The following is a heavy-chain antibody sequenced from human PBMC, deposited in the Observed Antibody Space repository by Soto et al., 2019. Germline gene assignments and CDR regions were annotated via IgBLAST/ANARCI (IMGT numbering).Heavy chain of an antibody. D-gene: IGHD3-3*01. Sequence: GGSLRLSCAASGFTFSSYWMSWVRQAPGKGLEWVANIKQDGSEKYYVDSVKGRFTISRDNAKNSLYLQMNSLRAEDTAVYYCARDNDFWSGYYTGARYYFDYWGQGTLVTVSS. CDR2: IKQDGSEK. CDR3: ARDNDFWSGYYTGARYYFDY. CDR1: GFTFSSYW. J-gene: IGHJ4*02. V-gene: IGHV3-7*01.